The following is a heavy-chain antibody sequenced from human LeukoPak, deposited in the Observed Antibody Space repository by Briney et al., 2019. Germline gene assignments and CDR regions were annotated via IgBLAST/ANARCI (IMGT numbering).Heavy chain of an antibody. CDR1: GYTFTSYY. Sequence: ASVKVSCKASGYTFTSYYMHWVRQAPGQGLEWMGIISPSGGSTSYAQKLQGRVTMTRDRSTSTVYMELSSLRSEDTAVYYCARGYYDILTGSAGREYFQHWGQGTLVTVSS. CDR3: ARGYYDILTGSAGREYFQH. V-gene: IGHV1-46*04. J-gene: IGHJ1*01. CDR2: ISPSGGST. D-gene: IGHD3-9*01.